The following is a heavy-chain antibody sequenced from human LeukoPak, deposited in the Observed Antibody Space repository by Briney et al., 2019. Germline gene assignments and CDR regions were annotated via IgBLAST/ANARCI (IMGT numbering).Heavy chain of an antibody. CDR2: IYPDDSDT. CDR1: AYKFSNYW. J-gene: IGHJ4*02. V-gene: IGHV5-51*01. CDR3: ARRDTTYFDY. Sequence: HGESLKISCKGAAYKFSNYWIAWLRQMPGEDLEWMGIIYPDDSDTRYSPSFQGQVTISADKSISTAYLQWTSLKASDTAIYYCARRDTTYFDYWGQGSLVTVSS. D-gene: IGHD1-1*01.